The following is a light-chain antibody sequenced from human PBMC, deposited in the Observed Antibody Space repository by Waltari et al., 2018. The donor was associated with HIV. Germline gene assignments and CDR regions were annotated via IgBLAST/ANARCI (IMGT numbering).Light chain of an antibody. CDR1: SSDVGNYNL. J-gene: IGLJ2*01. CDR2: EVT. V-gene: IGLV2-23*02. Sequence: QSALAQPASVSDSPGQSITISCTGTSSDVGNYNLVSWYQQHPGKVPKLIIYEVTKRPSGVSNRCSGSKSGNTASLTISGLQAEDEAEYYCCSYAASRSVVFGGGTKLTVL. CDR3: CSYAASRSVV.